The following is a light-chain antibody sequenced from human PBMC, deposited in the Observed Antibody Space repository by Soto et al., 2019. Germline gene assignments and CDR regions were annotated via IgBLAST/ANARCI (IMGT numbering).Light chain of an antibody. V-gene: IGLV2-14*01. CDR1: SSDVGTYNY. J-gene: IGLJ1*01. CDR2: EVS. Sequence: ALTQPASVSGSTGQSITISCTGTSSDVGTYNYVSWYQHHPGKAPKLIIYEVSNRPSGVSNRFSGSKSGSTASLTISGLQAEDEADFHCTSYTRDTALVFGTGTKVPS. CDR3: TSYTRDTALV.